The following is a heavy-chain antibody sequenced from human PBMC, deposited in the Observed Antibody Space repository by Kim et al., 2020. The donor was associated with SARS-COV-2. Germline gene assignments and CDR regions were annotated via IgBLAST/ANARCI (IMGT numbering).Heavy chain of an antibody. V-gene: IGHV4-59*13. D-gene: IGHD3-3*01. Sequence: SETLSLTCTVSGGSISSYYWSWIRQPPGKGLEWIGYIYYSGSTNYNPSLKSRVTISVDTSKNQFSLKLSSVTAADTAVYYCASTVLEWFPYYYYGMDVWGQGTTVTVSS. CDR2: IYYSGST. CDR3: ASTVLEWFPYYYYGMDV. J-gene: IGHJ6*02. CDR1: GGSISSYY.